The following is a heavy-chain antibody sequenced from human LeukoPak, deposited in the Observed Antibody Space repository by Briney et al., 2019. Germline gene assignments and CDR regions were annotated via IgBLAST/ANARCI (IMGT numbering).Heavy chain of an antibody. CDR1: GFTFRSYA. Sequence: PGGSLRLSCVASGFTFRSYAIYWVRQAPGKGLEWVSGISGSGGDTYFADSVKGRFTISRDNSKNTVFLQMDSLRAEDTAVYYCTKTTAGYSSGRYPGWPIEYWGQGTLVTVSS. J-gene: IGHJ4*02. D-gene: IGHD6-19*01. CDR2: ISGSGGDT. CDR3: TKTTAGYSSGRYPGWPIEY. V-gene: IGHV3-23*01.